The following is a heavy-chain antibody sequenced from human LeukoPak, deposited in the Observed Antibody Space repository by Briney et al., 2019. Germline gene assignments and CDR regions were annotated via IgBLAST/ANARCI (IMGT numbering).Heavy chain of an antibody. Sequence: GASVKVSCKASGGTFSSYAISWVQQAPGQGLEWMGRIIPIFGTANYAQKFQGRVTITTDESTSTAYMELSSLRSEDTSVYYCAILRWGGNPLDAFDIWGQGTMVTVSS. CDR2: IIPIFGTA. J-gene: IGHJ3*02. CDR1: GGTFSSYA. CDR3: AILRWGGNPLDAFDI. D-gene: IGHD4-23*01. V-gene: IGHV1-69*05.